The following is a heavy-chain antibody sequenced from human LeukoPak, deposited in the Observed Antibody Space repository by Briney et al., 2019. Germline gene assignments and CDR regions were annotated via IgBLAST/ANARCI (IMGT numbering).Heavy chain of an antibody. Sequence: PSETLSLTCTVSGGSISSGGYYWSWIRQPPGKGLEWIGYIYYSGSTYYNPSLKSRVTISVDTSKNQFSLKLSSVTAADTAVYYCARAEGDSSGYYPNWFDPWGQGTLVTVSS. CDR3: ARAEGDSSGYYPNWFDP. J-gene: IGHJ5*02. CDR1: GGSISSGGYY. V-gene: IGHV4-30-4*01. D-gene: IGHD3-22*01. CDR2: IYYSGST.